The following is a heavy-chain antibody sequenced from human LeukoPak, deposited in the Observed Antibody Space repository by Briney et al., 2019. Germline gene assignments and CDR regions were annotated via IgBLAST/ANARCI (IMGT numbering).Heavy chain of an antibody. J-gene: IGHJ4*02. CDR2: ISGSGGST. D-gene: IGHD2-2*02. CDR1: GFTFSSYA. Sequence: GGSLRLSCAASGFTFSSYAMSWVRQAPGKRLEWVSAISGSGGSTYYADSVKGRFTISRDNSKNTLYLQMNSLRAEDTAVYYCAKSTERLLYSLEIDYWGQGTLVTVSS. CDR3: AKSTERLLYSLEIDY. V-gene: IGHV3-23*01.